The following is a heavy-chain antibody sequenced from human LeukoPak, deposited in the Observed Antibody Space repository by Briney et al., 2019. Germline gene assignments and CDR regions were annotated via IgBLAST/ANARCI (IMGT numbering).Heavy chain of an antibody. D-gene: IGHD6-13*01. Sequence: GSSVKVSCKASGGTFSSYAISWVRQAPGQGLEWMGRIIPILGIANYAQKFQGRVTITADKSTSTAYMELSSLRSEDTAVYYCARVTLIAAAATTGAFDIWGQGTMVTVSS. CDR1: GGTFSSYA. J-gene: IGHJ3*02. V-gene: IGHV1-69*04. CDR2: IIPILGIA. CDR3: ARVTLIAAAATTGAFDI.